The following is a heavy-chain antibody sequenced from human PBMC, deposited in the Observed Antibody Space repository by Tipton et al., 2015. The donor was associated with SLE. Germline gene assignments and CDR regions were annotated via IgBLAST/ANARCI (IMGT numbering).Heavy chain of an antibody. CDR1: GFTFDDYA. CDR3: ARDPKY. V-gene: IGHV3-9*01. J-gene: IGHJ4*02. Sequence: SLRLSCAASGFTFDDYAMHWVRQAPGKGLEWVSGISWNSGNTYYNPFLRSRVTISADTSKNQFSLKLTSVTAADTAVYYCARDPKYWGQGTLVIVSS. CDR2: ISWNSGNT.